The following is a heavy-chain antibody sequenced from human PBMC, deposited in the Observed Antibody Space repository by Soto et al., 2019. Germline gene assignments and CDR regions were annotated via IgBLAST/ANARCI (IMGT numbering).Heavy chain of an antibody. CDR2: IYTSEST. CDR3: ARGGIQLSYAFDY. CDR1: GTSVSNYY. V-gene: IGHV4-4*07. Sequence: ILSLTCSVSGTSVSNYYWSWIRQPAGKGLEHIGRIYTSESTSYNPSLKSRVTMSMDTSQTQIYLNLTSVTAADTAVYYCARGGIQLSYAFDYWGQGIRVTFSS. J-gene: IGHJ4*02. D-gene: IGHD5-18*01.